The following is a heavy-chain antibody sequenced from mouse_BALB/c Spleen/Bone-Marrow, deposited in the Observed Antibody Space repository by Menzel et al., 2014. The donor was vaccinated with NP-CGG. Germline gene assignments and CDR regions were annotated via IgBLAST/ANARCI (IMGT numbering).Heavy chain of an antibody. CDR3: ARLGYYGMMAY. V-gene: IGHV4-1*02. D-gene: IGHD1-1*01. Sequence: EVQGVESGGGLVQPGGSLKLSCAASGFDFRIYWMGGVRQAPGRGLKWIGEINPESTTINYTPSLKDKFIISRDNAKNALYLQMTNVRSEDTALYFCARLGYYGMMAYWGQGTSVTVSS. J-gene: IGHJ4*01. CDR2: INPESTTI. CDR1: GFDFRIYW.